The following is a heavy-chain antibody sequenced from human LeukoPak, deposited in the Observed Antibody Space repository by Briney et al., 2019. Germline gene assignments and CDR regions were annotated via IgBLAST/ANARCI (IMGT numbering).Heavy chain of an antibody. CDR2: IYYSGGT. J-gene: IGHJ6*03. V-gene: IGHV4-39*07. CDR1: GGSISSSSYY. D-gene: IGHD4-17*01. CDR3: AREVTTVTEKVSYYYYYYMDV. Sequence: SETLSLTCTVSGGSISSSSYYWGWIRQPPGKELEWIGSIYYSGGTNYNPSLKSRVTISADTSKNQFSLKLSSVTAADTAVYYCAREVTTVTEKVSYYYYYYMDVWGKGTTVTVSS.